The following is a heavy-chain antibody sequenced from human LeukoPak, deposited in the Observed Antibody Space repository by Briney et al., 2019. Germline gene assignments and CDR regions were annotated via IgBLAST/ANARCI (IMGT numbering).Heavy chain of an antibody. D-gene: IGHD5-18*01. CDR2: IIPILGIA. J-gene: IGHJ4*02. CDR3: ARDVDTAMVNGVDY. CDR1: GYTFTSYA. V-gene: IGHV1-69*04. Sequence: SVKVSCKASGYTFTSYAISWVRQAPGQGLEWMGRIIPILGIANYAQKFQGRVTITADKSTSTAYMELSSLRSEDTAVYYCARDVDTAMVNGVDYWGQGTLVTVSS.